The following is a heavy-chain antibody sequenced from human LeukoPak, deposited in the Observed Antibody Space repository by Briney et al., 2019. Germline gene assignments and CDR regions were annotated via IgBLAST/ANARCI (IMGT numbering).Heavy chain of an antibody. V-gene: IGHV1-2*02. CDR1: GYTFTGYY. CDR2: INPNSGGT. J-gene: IGHJ6*02. D-gene: IGHD3-10*01. CDR3: ASEYYYGSGSYYVRYGMDV. Sequence: ASVKVSCKASGYTFTGYYMHWVRQAPGQGLEWMGWINPNSGGTNYAQKFQGRVTMTRGTSISTAYMELSRLRSDDTAVYYCASEYYYGSGSYYVRYGMDVWGQGTTVTVSS.